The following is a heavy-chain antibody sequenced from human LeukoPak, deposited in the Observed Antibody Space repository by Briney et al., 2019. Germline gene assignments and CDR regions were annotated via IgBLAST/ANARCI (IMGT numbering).Heavy chain of an antibody. CDR3: AKGSAYYYDSSGYFGGYFDY. J-gene: IGHJ4*02. CDR1: GFTFSSYA. V-gene: IGHV3-23*01. Sequence: GGSLRLSCAASGFTFSSYAMSWVRQAPGKGLEWVSAISGSGGSTYYAGSVKGRFTISRDNSKNTLYLQMNSLRAEDTAVYYCAKGSAYYYDSSGYFGGYFDYWGQGTLVTVSS. D-gene: IGHD3-22*01. CDR2: ISGSGGST.